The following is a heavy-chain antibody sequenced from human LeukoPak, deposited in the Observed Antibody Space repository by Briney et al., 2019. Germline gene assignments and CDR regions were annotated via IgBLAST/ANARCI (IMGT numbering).Heavy chain of an antibody. CDR3: ARDRLRWALYYYYGMDV. CDR2: ISDSASRT. CDR1: GFTFNFYA. Sequence: GGSLRLSCEVSGFTFNFYAMSWVRQAPGKGLEWVSGISDSASRTYYADSVKGRFTISRDNSKNTLYLQMNSLRAEDTAVYYCARDRLRWALYYYYGMDVWGQGTTVTVSS. V-gene: IGHV3-23*01. J-gene: IGHJ6*02. D-gene: IGHD4-23*01.